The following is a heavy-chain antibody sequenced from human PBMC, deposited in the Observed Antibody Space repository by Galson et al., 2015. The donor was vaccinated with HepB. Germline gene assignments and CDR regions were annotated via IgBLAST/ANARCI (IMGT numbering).Heavy chain of an antibody. CDR3: ARVDGNSQQELDY. V-gene: IGHV3-7*01. J-gene: IGHJ4*02. D-gene: IGHD6-13*01. CDR2: IKQDGSEK. CDR1: GFTLSCYW. Sequence: SLRLSCAASGFTLSCYWMSWVRQAPGKGLEWVGNIKQDGSEKYYVDSVKGRFTISRDNAKNSLYLQMNSLRAEDTSVYYCARVDGNSQQELDYLGQGTLVTVSS.